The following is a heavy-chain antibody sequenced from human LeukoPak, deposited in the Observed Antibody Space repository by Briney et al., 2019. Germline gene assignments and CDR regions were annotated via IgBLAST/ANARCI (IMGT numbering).Heavy chain of an antibody. J-gene: IGHJ4*02. V-gene: IGHV4-39*07. CDR2: IYYSGST. D-gene: IGHD3-22*01. Sequence: PSETLSLTCAVSGGSITSGAYPWGWIRQPPGKGLEWIGSIYYSGSTYYNPSLKSRVTISVDTSKNQFSLKLSSVTAADTAVYYCARASPHTMIVVVTQNPFDYWGQGTLVTVSS. CDR3: ARASPHTMIVVVTQNPFDY. CDR1: GGSITSGAYP.